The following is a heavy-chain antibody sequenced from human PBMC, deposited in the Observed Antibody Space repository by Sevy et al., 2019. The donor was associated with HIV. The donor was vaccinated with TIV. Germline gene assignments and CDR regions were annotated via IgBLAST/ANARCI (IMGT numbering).Heavy chain of an antibody. V-gene: IGHV4-34*01. CDR3: TSHCSSTTCSHAFDI. D-gene: IGHD2-2*01. CDR2: INHSGST. J-gene: IGHJ3*02. CDR1: GGSFSGYY. Sequence: SETLSLTCDVYGGSFSGYYWSWIRQPPGKGLEWIGEINHSGSTNYNPSLKSRVTISEDTSKNQFSLKLSSVTAADTAVYYCTSHCSSTTCSHAFDIWGQWTMVTVSS.